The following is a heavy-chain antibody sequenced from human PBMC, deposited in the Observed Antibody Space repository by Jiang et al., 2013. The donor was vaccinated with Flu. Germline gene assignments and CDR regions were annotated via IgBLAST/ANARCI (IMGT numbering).Heavy chain of an antibody. D-gene: IGHD4-17*01. J-gene: IGHJ4*02. V-gene: IGHV1-2*02. Sequence: SGAEVKKPGASVKVSCKASGYTFTGYYMHWVRQAPGQGLEWMGWINPNSGGTNYAQKFQGRVTMTRDTSISTAYMELSRLRSDDTAVYYCARAFRDYGDHVALYVLDYWGQGTLVTVSS. CDR2: INPNSGGT. CDR3: ARAFRDYGDHVALYVLDY. CDR1: GYTFTGYY.